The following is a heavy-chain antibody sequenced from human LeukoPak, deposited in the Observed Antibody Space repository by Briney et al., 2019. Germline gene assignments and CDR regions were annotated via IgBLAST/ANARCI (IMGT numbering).Heavy chain of an antibody. V-gene: IGHV1-2*02. Sequence: ASVKVSCKASGYTFTGYYMHWVRQAPGQGLEWMGWINPNSGGTNYAQKCQGRVTISVDTSKNQFSLKLSSVTAADTAVYYCARPVRDTIFGVVEFGYWGQGTLVTVSS. CDR1: GYTFTGYY. CDR2: INPNSGGT. D-gene: IGHD3-3*01. CDR3: ARPVRDTIFGVVEFGY. J-gene: IGHJ4*02.